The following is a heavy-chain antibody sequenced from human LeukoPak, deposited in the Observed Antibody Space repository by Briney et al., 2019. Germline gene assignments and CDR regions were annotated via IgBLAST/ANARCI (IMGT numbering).Heavy chain of an antibody. J-gene: IGHJ3*02. V-gene: IGHV3-21*01. CDR1: GFTFSSYS. CDR3: ARDLWGIVVVTAPGAFDI. D-gene: IGHD2-21*02. CDR2: ISSSSSYI. Sequence: GGSLRLSCAASGFTFSSYSMNWVRQAPGKGLEWVSSISSSSSYIYYADSVKGRFTISRDNAKNSLYLQMNSLRAEDTAVYYCARDLWGIVVVTAPGAFDIWGQGTMVTVSS.